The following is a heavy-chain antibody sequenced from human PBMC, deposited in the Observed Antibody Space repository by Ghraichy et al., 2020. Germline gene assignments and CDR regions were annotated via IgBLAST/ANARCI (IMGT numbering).Heavy chain of an antibody. CDR2: IESDGSTT. CDR1: GLTLSSIW. V-gene: IGHV3-74*01. D-gene: IGHD5-12*01. CDR3: ASLVGTHPFDY. J-gene: IGHJ4*02. Sequence: GGSLRLSCAASGLTLSSIWMHWVRQAPGKGPVWVAHIESDGSTTTSADSGKGRFTISSDDAQNTLYLKMNSLRAEDTAVYYCASLVGTHPFDYWGQGTLVTVSS.